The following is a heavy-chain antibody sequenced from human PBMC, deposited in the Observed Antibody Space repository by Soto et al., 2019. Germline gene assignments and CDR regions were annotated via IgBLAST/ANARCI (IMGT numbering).Heavy chain of an antibody. CDR1: GGSISSGGYY. J-gene: IGHJ6*03. Sequence: PSETLSLTCTVSGGSISSGGYYWSWIRQHPGKGLEWIGYIYYSGSTYYNPSLKSRVTISVDTSKNQFSLKLSSVTAADTAVYYCARSRMTNDYGDYEGLDAQLYYYYYYMDVWGKGTTVTVSS. D-gene: IGHD4-17*01. CDR2: IYYSGST. V-gene: IGHV4-31*03. CDR3: ARSRMTNDYGDYEGLDAQLYYYYYYMDV.